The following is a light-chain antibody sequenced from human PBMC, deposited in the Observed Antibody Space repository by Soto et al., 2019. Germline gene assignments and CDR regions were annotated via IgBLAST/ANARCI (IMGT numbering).Light chain of an antibody. CDR1: QSITNW. J-gene: IGKJ1*01. CDR3: QQYNT. CDR2: KAS. Sequence: DIPMSPSPSPPSASLGDRITITCRASQSITNWLAWYQQKPGKAPKLLIYKASSLQSGVPSRFSGSGSGTEFTLTISSLQPDDFATYYCQQYNTFGQGTKV. V-gene: IGKV1-5*03.